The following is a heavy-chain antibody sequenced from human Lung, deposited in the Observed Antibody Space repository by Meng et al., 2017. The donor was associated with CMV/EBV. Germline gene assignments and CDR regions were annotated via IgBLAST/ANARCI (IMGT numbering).Heavy chain of an antibody. J-gene: IGHJ5*02. Sequence: GESLKISCAASGFTFSSYWMHWVRQAPGKGLVRVSRINSDGSSTSYADSVKGRFTISRDNAKNTLYLQMNSLRAEDTAVYYCARERFLSGYSGYDAGGWFDPWGQGTXVTVAS. CDR2: INSDGSST. CDR3: ARERFLSGYSGYDAGGWFDP. V-gene: IGHV3-74*01. D-gene: IGHD5-12*01. CDR1: GFTFSSYW.